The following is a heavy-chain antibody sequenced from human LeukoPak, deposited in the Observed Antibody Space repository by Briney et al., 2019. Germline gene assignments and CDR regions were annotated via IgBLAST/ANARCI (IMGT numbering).Heavy chain of an antibody. V-gene: IGHV3-23*01. CDR3: AKDSAKKYDDY. J-gene: IGHJ4*02. CDR1: GFTFSSYG. D-gene: IGHD2/OR15-2a*01. CDR2: ISGSGGST. Sequence: GGSLRLSRAASGFTFSSYGMSWVRQAPGKGLEWVSAISGSGGSTYYADSVKGRFTISRDNSKNTLYLQMNGLRAEDTAVYYCAKDSAKKYDDYWGQGTLVTVSS.